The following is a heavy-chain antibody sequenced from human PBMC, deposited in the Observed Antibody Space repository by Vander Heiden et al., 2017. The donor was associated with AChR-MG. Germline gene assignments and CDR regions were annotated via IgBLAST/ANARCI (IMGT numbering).Heavy chain of an antibody. V-gene: IGHV4-31*03. Sequence: QVQLQESGPGLVKPSQTLSLTCTVSGGSISSGGYYWSWIRQHPGKGLEWIGYIYYSGSTYYNPSLKERVTISVDTSKNQFSLKLSSVTAADTAGYYCARGRYYDFWSGIGGFQHWGQGTLVTVSS. CDR3: ARGRYYDFWSGIGGFQH. CDR2: IYYSGST. CDR1: GGSISSGGYY. D-gene: IGHD3-3*01. J-gene: IGHJ1*01.